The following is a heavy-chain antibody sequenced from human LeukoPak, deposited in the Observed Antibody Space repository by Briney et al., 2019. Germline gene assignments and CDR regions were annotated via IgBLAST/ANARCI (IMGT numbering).Heavy chain of an antibody. CDR3: ARDTRYGDGYKY. D-gene: IGHD5-24*01. V-gene: IGHV3-74*01. Sequence: PGGSLRLSCAAPGLTFSSYGMHWVRQAPGKGLVWVSRINGDGSSTSYEDSVKGRFTISRDNAKNTLYLQMKSLRAEDTAVYYCARDTRYGDGYKYWGQGTLVTVSS. CDR1: GLTFSSYG. CDR2: INGDGSST. J-gene: IGHJ4*02.